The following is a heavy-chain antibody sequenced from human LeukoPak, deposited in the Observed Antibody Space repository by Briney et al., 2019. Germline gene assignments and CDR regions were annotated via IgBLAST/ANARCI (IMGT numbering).Heavy chain of an antibody. CDR3: AKLSALWFGELLFDY. CDR2: ISGSGGST. V-gene: IGHV3-23*01. D-gene: IGHD3-10*01. J-gene: IGHJ4*02. Sequence: PGGSLRLSCAASGFTFSSYAMSWVRQAPGKGLEWVSAISGSGGSTYYADSVKGRFTISRDNSKNTLYLQMNSLRAEDTAVYYCAKLSALWFGELLFDYWGQGTLVTVSS. CDR1: GFTFSSYA.